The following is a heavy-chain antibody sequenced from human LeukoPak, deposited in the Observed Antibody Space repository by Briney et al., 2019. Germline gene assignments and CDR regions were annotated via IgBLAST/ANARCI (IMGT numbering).Heavy chain of an antibody. CDR2: ISSTSSTI. CDR3: ARARGGPDY. Sequence: GGSLRLSCAASRFTFSSYTMNWVRQAPGKGLEWVSYISSTSSTIFYADSVKGRFTISRDNAKNSLYLQMNSLRDEVTAVYYCARARGGPDYWGQGTLVTVSS. J-gene: IGHJ4*02. D-gene: IGHD3-16*01. V-gene: IGHV3-48*02. CDR1: RFTFSSYT.